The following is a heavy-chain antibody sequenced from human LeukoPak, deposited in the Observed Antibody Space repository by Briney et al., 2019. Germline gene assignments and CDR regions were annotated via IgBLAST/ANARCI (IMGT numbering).Heavy chain of an antibody. D-gene: IGHD6-19*01. CDR2: THSAGHT. Sequence: SETLSLTCSVSGASISNVYWSWIRQAPGKGLEWIGYTHSAGHTGYSPSFKSRVSKSVDMSKSQFSLKLNSVTAAYTAVYYCAKGGWSIDYWGQGTLVTVSS. J-gene: IGHJ4*02. CDR1: GASISNVY. V-gene: IGHV4-59*01. CDR3: AKGGWSIDY.